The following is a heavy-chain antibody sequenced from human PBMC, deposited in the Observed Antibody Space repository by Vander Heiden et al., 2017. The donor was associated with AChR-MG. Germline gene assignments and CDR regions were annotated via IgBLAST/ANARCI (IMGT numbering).Heavy chain of an antibody. CDR1: GPTFRNYA. J-gene: IGHJ3*02. V-gene: IGHV3-64D*06. Sequence: EVQLVESGGGLVQPGGSLRLSCSVSGPTFRNYAMHWVRQAPGKGLEYVSGINSNGRNTYYTDSVKGRVSISRDKSRTFLFLQMSSLRIEDTAVYYCVKDILDSGSAFDIWGQGTEVTVSS. CDR2: INSNGRNT. CDR3: VKDILDSGSAFDI. D-gene: IGHD1-26*01.